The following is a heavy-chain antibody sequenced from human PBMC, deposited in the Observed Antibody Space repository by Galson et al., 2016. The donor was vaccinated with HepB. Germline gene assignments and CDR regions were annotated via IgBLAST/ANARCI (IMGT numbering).Heavy chain of an antibody. CDR1: GYTFTNYG. D-gene: IGHD1-7*01. J-gene: IGHJ6*02. CDR2: ISAYNGNT. CDR3: TRSSWNSDYYDGMDV. V-gene: IGHV1-18*01. Sequence: SVKVSCKASGYTFTNYGINWVRQAPGQGLKWMGWISAYNGNTNYAPKLQDRLTMTIDTSTSTAYMELRSLKSDDTAVYYCTRSSWNSDYYDGMDVWGHGTTVTVSS.